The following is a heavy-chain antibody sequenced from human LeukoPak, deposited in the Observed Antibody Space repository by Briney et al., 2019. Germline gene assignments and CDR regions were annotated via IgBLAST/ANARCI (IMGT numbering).Heavy chain of an antibody. J-gene: IGHJ4*02. Sequence: PSQTLSLTCTVSGGSISSGTYYWNWIRQPAGKGLEWIGRVYTSGSTNYNPSLKSRVTISVDTSKNQFSLRLSSVTAADTAVYYCGRGVVGATALGYWGQGILVTVAS. D-gene: IGHD1-26*01. CDR3: GRGVVGATALGY. CDR1: GGSISSGTYY. V-gene: IGHV4-61*02. CDR2: VYTSGST.